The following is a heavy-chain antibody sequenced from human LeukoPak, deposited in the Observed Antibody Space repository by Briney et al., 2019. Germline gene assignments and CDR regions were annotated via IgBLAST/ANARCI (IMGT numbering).Heavy chain of an antibody. CDR3: ARDGAGYYDSSGYEYYYYGMDV. V-gene: IGHV3-30-3*01. Sequence: RGSLRLSCAASGFTFSSYAMHWVRQAPGKGLEWVAVISYDGSNKYYADSVKGRFTISRYNSKNTLYLQMNSLRAEDTAVYYCARDGAGYYDSSGYEYYYYGMDVWGQGTTVTVSS. J-gene: IGHJ6*02. CDR1: GFTFSSYA. CDR2: ISYDGSNK. D-gene: IGHD3-22*01.